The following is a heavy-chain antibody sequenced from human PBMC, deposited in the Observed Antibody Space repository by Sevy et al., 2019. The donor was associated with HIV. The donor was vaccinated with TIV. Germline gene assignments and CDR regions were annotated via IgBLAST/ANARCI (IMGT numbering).Heavy chain of an antibody. CDR3: ARSGGSYDYGMDV. V-gene: IGHV3-7*01. CDR1: EFTFSSYW. Sequence: GGSLRLSCAASEFTFSSYWMSWVRQAPGKGLEWVANIKQDGSEKYYVDSVKGRFIISRDNAKNSLYLQMNSLRAEDTAVYYCARSGGSYDYGMDVWGQGTTVTVSS. D-gene: IGHD1-26*01. CDR2: IKQDGSEK. J-gene: IGHJ6*02.